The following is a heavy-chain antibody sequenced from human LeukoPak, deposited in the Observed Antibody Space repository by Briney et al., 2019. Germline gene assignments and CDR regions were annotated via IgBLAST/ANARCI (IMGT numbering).Heavy chain of an antibody. V-gene: IGHV3-74*01. J-gene: IGHJ4*02. CDR1: GFTFSSYW. Sequence: GGSLRLSCAASGFTFSSYWMYWVRQAPGKGLVWVSRNSDGSSTSYADSVKGRFTISRDNAKNTLYLQLNSLKTEDTAVYYCTTLGALDYWGQGTLVTVSS. D-gene: IGHD3-16*01. CDR3: TTLGALDY. CDR2: NSDGSST.